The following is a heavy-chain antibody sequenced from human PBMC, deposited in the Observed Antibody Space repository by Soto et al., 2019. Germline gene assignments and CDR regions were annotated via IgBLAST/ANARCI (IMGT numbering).Heavy chain of an antibody. Sequence: HPGKGLEWIGYIYYSGSTYYNPSLKSRVTISVDTSKNQFSLKLNSVTAADTAVYFCARDAYCSGGSCMGSYFDYWGQGTLVTVSS. V-gene: IGHV4-31*02. CDR2: IYYSGST. CDR3: ARDAYCSGGSCMGSYFDY. J-gene: IGHJ4*02. D-gene: IGHD2-15*01.